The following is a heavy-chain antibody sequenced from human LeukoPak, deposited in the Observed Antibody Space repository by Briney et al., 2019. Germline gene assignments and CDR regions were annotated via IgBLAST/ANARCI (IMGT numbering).Heavy chain of an antibody. Sequence: GGSLRLSCAASGFTFSSCEMNWVRQAPGKGLEWVSYISSSGSTIYYADSVKGRFTISRDNAKNSLYLQMNSLRAEDTAVYYCARDRGTTVVTKHFDYWGQGTLVTVSS. V-gene: IGHV3-48*03. CDR1: GFTFSSCE. J-gene: IGHJ4*02. CDR2: ISSSGSTI. CDR3: ARDRGTTVVTKHFDY. D-gene: IGHD4-23*01.